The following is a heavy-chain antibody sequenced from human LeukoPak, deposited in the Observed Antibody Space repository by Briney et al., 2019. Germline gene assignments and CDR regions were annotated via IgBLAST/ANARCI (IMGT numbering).Heavy chain of an antibody. CDR1: GFSFSSYG. J-gene: IGHJ4*02. V-gene: IGHV3-30*02. Sequence: GGSLRLSCAGSGFSFSSYGMHWVRQAPGKGLEWMAFIRSDGSNKYYAYSVKGRFTISRDNSKNTLYLQMNSLRAEDTAVYYCARDKGELVKVDWGQGTLVTVSS. CDR2: IRSDGSNK. CDR3: ARDKGELVKVD. D-gene: IGHD3-9*01.